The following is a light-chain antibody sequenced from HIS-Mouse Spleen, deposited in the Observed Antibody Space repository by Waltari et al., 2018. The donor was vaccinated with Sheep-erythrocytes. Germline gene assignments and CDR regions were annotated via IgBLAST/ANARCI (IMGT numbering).Light chain of an antibody. CDR1: KLGDKY. Sequence: SYDLTQPPSVSVSPGQTASITCPGDKLGDKYACWYQQKPGQSPVLVIYQDSKRPSGIPERFSGSNSGNTATLTISGTQAMDEADYYCQAWDSSTEVFGGGTKLTVL. CDR2: QDS. V-gene: IGLV3-1*01. CDR3: QAWDSSTEV. J-gene: IGLJ2*01.